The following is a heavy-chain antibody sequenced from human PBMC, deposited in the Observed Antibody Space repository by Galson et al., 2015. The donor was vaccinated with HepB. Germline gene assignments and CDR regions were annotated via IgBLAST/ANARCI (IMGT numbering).Heavy chain of an antibody. CDR2: ISSSSSYI. Sequence: LRLSCAASGFTFSSYSMNWVRQAPGKGLERVSSISSSSSYIYYADSVKGRFTISRDNPKNSLYLQMNSLRAENTAVYYCARAPIPCSSRDRYWGQGTLGPLAS. CDR3: ARAPIPCSSRDRY. V-gene: IGHV3-21*01. D-gene: IGHD6-6*01. J-gene: IGHJ4*02. CDR1: GFTFSSYS.